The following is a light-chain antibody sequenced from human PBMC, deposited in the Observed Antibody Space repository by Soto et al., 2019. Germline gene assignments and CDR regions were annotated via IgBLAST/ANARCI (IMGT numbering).Light chain of an antibody. V-gene: IGLV2-23*02. CDR3: CSYATPRQ. Sequence: QAVLTQPASVSGSPGQSITISCTGTTSDVGSYNLVSWYQQHPGKAPKLIIYEVSERPSGVSTRLSGSKSGNVASLTISGLQAEDEAEYYCCSYATPRQFGGGTKVTVL. CDR1: TSDVGSYNL. CDR2: EVS. J-gene: IGLJ2*01.